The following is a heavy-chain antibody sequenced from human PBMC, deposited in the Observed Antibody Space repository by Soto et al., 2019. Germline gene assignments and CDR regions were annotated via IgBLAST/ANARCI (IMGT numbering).Heavy chain of an antibody. Sequence: QVHLVESGGGVVQPGRSLRLSCAVAGITFSNYGMHWVRQAPGKGLEWVAVISYDGIKRHYADSVKGRFTISRDNSKNMLFLHMNNVRGDDTGVYYCARGPDYHDSGGYYWGQGTLVTVSS. CDR1: GITFSNYG. D-gene: IGHD3-22*01. CDR3: ARGPDYHDSGGYY. CDR2: ISYDGIKR. V-gene: IGHV3-30*03. J-gene: IGHJ4*02.